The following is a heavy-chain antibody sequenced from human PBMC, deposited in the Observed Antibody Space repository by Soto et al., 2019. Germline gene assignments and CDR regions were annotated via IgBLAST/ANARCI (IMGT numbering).Heavy chain of an antibody. D-gene: IGHD3-3*01. Sequence: GGSLRLSCVASGFSFSNYNMNWVRQAPGKGLEWVSYITDSSDTVHYADSVRGRFTTSRDNAESSLYLQMNSLRDEDTAVYFCARDFGHGYYLDYWGRGPLVTVSS. CDR2: ITDSSDTV. CDR3: ARDFGHGYYLDY. CDR1: GFSFSNYN. V-gene: IGHV3-48*02. J-gene: IGHJ4*02.